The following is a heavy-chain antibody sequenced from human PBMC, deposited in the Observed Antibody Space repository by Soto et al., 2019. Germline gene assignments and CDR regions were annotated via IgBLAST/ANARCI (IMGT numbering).Heavy chain of an antibody. CDR1: GYTFINYY. D-gene: IGHD6-13*01. V-gene: IGHV1-46*01. J-gene: IGHJ4*02. CDR3: ARDLAAGEY. CDR2: FNPTSGST. Sequence: ASVKVSFKASGYTFINYYIHWVRQAPGQGLEWMGVFNPTSGSTNYAQKFQGRVTLTIDTSTRTVYMELSSLRFDDTAVYYRARDLAAGEYWGQGTLVTVSS.